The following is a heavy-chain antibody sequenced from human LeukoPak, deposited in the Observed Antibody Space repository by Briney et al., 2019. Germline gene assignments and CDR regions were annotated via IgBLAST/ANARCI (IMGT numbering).Heavy chain of an antibody. V-gene: IGHV3-74*01. CDR2: IASDGSST. CDR3: ARGRPHGNDY. D-gene: IGHD4-23*01. Sequence: GGSLRLSCAASGFTFTTYWMNWVHQAPGKGLVWVSRIASDGSSTTYADSVKGRFSISRDNAKNTLYLQMNSLRVEDTAVYYCARGRPHGNDYWGQGTLVTVSS. CDR1: GFTFTTYW. J-gene: IGHJ4*02.